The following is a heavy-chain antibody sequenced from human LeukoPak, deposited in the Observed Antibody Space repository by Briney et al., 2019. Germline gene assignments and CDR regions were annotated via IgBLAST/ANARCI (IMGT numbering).Heavy chain of an antibody. CDR2: IYSGGST. CDR3: ARSHPEYSSSSADYYYYGMDV. D-gene: IGHD6-6*01. CDR1: GFTVSSNY. J-gene: IGHJ6*02. V-gene: IGHV3-66*01. Sequence: PGGSLRLSCAASGFTVSSNYMSWVRQAPGKGLEWVSVIYSGGSTYYADSVKGRFTISRDNSKNTLYLQMNSLRAEDTAVYYCARSHPEYSSSSADYYYYGMDVWGQGTTVTVSS.